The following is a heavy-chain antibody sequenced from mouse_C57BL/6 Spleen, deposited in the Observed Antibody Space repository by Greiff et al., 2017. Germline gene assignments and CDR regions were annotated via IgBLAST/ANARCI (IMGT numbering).Heavy chain of an antibody. CDR2: SRNKANDYTT. V-gene: IGHV7-1*01. CDR1: GFTFSDFY. Sequence: EVKLVESGGGLVQSGRSLRLSCATSGFTFSDFYMEWVRQAPGKGLEWIAASRNKANDYTTEYSASVKGRFIVSRDTSQSILYLQMNALRAEDTAIYYCARDAPDGYYAMDYWGQGTSVTVSS. CDR3: ARDAPDGYYAMDY. D-gene: IGHD2-3*01. J-gene: IGHJ4*01.